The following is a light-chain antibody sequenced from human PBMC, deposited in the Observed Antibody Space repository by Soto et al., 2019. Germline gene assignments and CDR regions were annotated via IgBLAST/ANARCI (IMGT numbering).Light chain of an antibody. J-gene: IGKJ2*01. Sequence: EIVMTQSPATLSVSPGERATLSCRASQSIRSNLAWYQQKPGQAPRLLIYGASTRATGVPARFSGSGSGTEFTLTISSLQSEDSAVYYCQQYNNWPPDTFGQGTKLEIK. CDR2: GAS. V-gene: IGKV3-15*01. CDR1: QSIRSN. CDR3: QQYNNWPPDT.